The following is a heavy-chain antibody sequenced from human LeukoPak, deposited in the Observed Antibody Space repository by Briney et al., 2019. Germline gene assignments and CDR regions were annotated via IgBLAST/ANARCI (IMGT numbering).Heavy chain of an antibody. CDR3: ARHSGSGWFDY. Sequence: GGSLRLSCAVSGFAFGSEAMSWVRQSPARGLEWVASISPGGGTTYYADYVKGRFTISRDNSKNSLFVQMNSLRAEDTAVYYCARHSGSGWFDYWGQGTLVTVSS. J-gene: IGHJ4*02. V-gene: IGHV3-23*01. CDR1: GFAFGSEA. D-gene: IGHD6-19*01. CDR2: ISPGGGTT.